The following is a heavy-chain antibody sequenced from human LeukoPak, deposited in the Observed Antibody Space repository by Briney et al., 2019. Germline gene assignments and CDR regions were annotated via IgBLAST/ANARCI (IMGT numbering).Heavy chain of an antibody. Sequence: PGGSLRLSCAASGFNFSTYSMNWVRQAPGKGLEWVAVISYDGSNKYYADSVKGRFTISRDNSKNTLYLQMNSLRAEDTAVYYCAAVVVAALSTLDYWGQGTLVTVSS. J-gene: IGHJ4*02. CDR2: ISYDGSNK. CDR3: AAVVVAALSTLDY. V-gene: IGHV3-30*03. D-gene: IGHD2-15*01. CDR1: GFNFSTYS.